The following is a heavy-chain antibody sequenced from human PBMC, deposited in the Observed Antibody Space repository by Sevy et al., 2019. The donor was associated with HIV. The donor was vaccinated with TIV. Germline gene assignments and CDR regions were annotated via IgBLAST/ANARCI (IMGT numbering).Heavy chain of an antibody. CDR2: IRSKANGGTT. D-gene: IGHD6-13*01. Sequence: GGSLRLSCTASGFTFGDYAMSWFRQAPGKGLEWVGFIRSKANGGTTEYAASVKGRFTISRADSKSIAYLQMNSLKTEDTAAYYCTRVSSSWYMEGDSWGQGTLVTVSS. CDR3: TRVSSSWYMEGDS. V-gene: IGHV3-49*03. CDR1: GFTFGDYA. J-gene: IGHJ4*02.